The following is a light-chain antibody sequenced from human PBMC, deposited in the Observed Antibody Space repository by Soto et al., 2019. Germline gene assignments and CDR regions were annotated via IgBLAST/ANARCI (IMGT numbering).Light chain of an antibody. V-gene: IGKV1-39*01. J-gene: IGKJ5*01. Sequence: DIQMTQSPSSLSASVGDRVTITCRASQSISSYLNWYQQKPGKAPKLLIYAASSLQSGVPSRFSGSRSWTDFTLSISSLQPEEFATYCCQKSYSTPPITFGQGTRLEIK. CDR2: AAS. CDR1: QSISSY. CDR3: QKSYSTPPIT.